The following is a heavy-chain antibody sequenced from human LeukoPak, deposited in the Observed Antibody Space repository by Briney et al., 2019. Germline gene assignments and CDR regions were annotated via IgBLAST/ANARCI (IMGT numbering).Heavy chain of an antibody. V-gene: IGHV4-39*07. CDR2: IYYSGST. CDR1: GGSISSTSYY. Sequence: SETLSLTCTVSGGSISSTSYYWRWIRQPPGKGLEWIGSIYYSGSTYYNPSLKRRVTISIDTSKNQFYLKLSSVTAADTAVYFCARVAAAGNYYFDYWGKGTLVTVSS. J-gene: IGHJ4*02. D-gene: IGHD6-13*01. CDR3: ARVAAAGNYYFDY.